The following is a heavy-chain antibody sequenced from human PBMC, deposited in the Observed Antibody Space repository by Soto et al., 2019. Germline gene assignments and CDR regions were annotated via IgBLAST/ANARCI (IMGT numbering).Heavy chain of an antibody. CDR1: GFTLSNAW. CDR2: SKSKNDGETI. J-gene: IGHJ4*02. V-gene: IGHV3-15*01. Sequence: EVQLVESGGGLVRPGGSLRVSCTASGFTLSNAWMIWVRQGPGKGLEWIGRSKSKNDGETIDYAAPVKGRFTISRDDSKNTLYLQMNSLKTEDTAVYYCTTGRVGTGRNYFDYWGQGTLVTVSS. CDR3: TTGRVGTGRNYFDY. D-gene: IGHD1-26*01.